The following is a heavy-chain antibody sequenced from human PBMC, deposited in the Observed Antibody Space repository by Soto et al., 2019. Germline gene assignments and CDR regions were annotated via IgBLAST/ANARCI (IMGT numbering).Heavy chain of an antibody. Sequence: SETLSLTCTVSGGSISSYYWSWIRQPPGKGLEWIGYIYYSGSTNYNPSLKSRVTISVDTSKNQFSLKLSSVTAADTAVYYCTRANRSSSWYSSYYYYGMDVSGQGTTVTV. J-gene: IGHJ6*02. CDR3: TRANRSSSWYSSYYYYGMDV. D-gene: IGHD6-13*01. CDR1: GGSISSYY. V-gene: IGHV4-59*01. CDR2: IYYSGST.